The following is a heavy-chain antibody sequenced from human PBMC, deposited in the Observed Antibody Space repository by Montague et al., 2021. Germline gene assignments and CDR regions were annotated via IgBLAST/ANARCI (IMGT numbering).Heavy chain of an antibody. CDR2: VSHGGRT. Sequence: SETLSLTCTVSRSLINSDYYWGWIRQLPGKGLEWMGSVSHGGRTYHNPSLKSRVTISVDTSNNHFSLKLSSVTAADTAMYYCARERDRYYYMDIWGKGTTITVSS. CDR3: ARERDRYYYMDI. J-gene: IGHJ6*03. CDR1: RSLINSDYY. V-gene: IGHV4-38-2*02.